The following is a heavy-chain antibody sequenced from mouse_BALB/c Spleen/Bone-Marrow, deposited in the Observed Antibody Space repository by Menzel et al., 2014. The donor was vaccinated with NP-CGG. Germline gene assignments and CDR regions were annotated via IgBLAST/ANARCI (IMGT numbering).Heavy chain of an antibody. J-gene: IGHJ4*01. V-gene: IGHV1-25*01. CDR1: GYSFTGYT. Sequence: EVKLQESGPELVKPGASMKISCKASGYSFTGYTMNWVKQSHGKNLEWIGLINPYDGGTSYNQKFKGKATLTVDKSSSTDYMELLSLTSEDSAVYYCARHGYGNYVAMDYWGQGTSVTVSS. CDR2: INPYDGGT. CDR3: ARHGYGNYVAMDY. D-gene: IGHD2-10*02.